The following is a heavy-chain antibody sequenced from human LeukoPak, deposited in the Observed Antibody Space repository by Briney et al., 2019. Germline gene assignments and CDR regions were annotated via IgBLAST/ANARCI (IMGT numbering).Heavy chain of an antibody. CDR1: GDSISSSRYY. D-gene: IGHD1-26*01. Sequence: SETLSLTCTVSGDSISSSRYYWGWIRQPPGKGLEWIGSIYYSGSTYYNPSLKSRVTISVNTSKNQFSLKLSSVTAADTAVYYCARHQRVVGALDYWGQGTLVTVSS. V-gene: IGHV4-39*01. CDR3: ARHQRVVGALDY. J-gene: IGHJ4*02. CDR2: IYYSGST.